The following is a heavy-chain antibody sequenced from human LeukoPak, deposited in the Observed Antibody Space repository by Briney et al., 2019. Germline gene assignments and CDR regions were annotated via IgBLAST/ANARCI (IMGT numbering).Heavy chain of an antibody. Sequence: GGSLRLSCAASGFTFSSYGMHWVRQAPGKGLEWVAFIRYDGSNKYYADSVKGRFTISRDNSKNTLYLQMNSLRAEDTAVYYCAKGPYYDFWSGPEPPFDYWGQGTLVTVSS. CDR1: GFTFSSYG. CDR3: AKGPYYDFWSGPEPPFDY. D-gene: IGHD3-3*01. V-gene: IGHV3-30*02. CDR2: IRYDGSNK. J-gene: IGHJ4*02.